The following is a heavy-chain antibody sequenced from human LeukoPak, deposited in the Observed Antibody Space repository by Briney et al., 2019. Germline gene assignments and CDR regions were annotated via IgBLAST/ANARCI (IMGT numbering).Heavy chain of an antibody. V-gene: IGHV3-7*01. CDR3: ARLRGLYSGTYRYQTAFEY. CDR1: GFTFSNYW. Sequence: GGSLRLSCATSGFTFSNYWMSWVRQAPGKGLEWVANIKQGGSEKYYVDSVKGRFTVSRDNAKNSLYLQMNSLRVEDTSVYYCARLRGLYSGTYRYQTAFEYWGQGSLLTVSS. D-gene: IGHD1-26*01. J-gene: IGHJ4*02. CDR2: IKQGGSEK.